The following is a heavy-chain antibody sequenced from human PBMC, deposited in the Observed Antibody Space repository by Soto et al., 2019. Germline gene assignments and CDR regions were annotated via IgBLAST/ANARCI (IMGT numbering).Heavy chain of an antibody. D-gene: IGHD6-6*01. V-gene: IGHV4-34*01. Sequence: QVQLQQGGAGLLKPSETLSLTCAVYGGSFSGYYWSWIRQPPGKGLEWIGEINHSGSTNYNPSLKRRVTISVDTSKNQFSLKLSPVSAPDTAVYYCARSKYFDYWGQGTLVTDSS. J-gene: IGHJ4*02. CDR2: INHSGST. CDR3: ARSKYFDY. CDR1: GGSFSGYY.